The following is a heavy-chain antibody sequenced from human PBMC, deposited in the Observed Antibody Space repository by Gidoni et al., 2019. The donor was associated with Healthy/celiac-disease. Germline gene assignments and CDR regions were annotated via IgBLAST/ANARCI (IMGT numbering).Heavy chain of an antibody. Sequence: QVQLVQSGAEVEKPGSSVTVSWKASGGTFSSYAISWVRQAPGQGLEWMGGIIPIFGTADYAQKFQGRVTITADESTSTAYMELSSLRSEDTAVYYCARGYGSSWPHWYFDLWGRGTLVTVSS. CDR2: IIPIFGTA. CDR3: ARGYGSSWPHWYFDL. J-gene: IGHJ2*01. V-gene: IGHV1-69*19. D-gene: IGHD6-13*01. CDR1: GGTFSSYA.